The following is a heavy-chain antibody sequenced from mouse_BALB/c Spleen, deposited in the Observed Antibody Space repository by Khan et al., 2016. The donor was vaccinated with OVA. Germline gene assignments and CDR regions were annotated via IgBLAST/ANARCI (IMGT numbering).Heavy chain of an antibody. V-gene: IGHV3-2*02. J-gene: IGHJ4*01. Sequence: EVQLQESGPGLVKPSQSLSLTCTVTGYSITSNYAWNWIRQFPGNKLEWMGYISYSGTTSYNPSLKSRISLTRDKSKHQFFMQLNSVTTEDTATYYCARGNYYAYAMDYWGQGTSVTVSS. CDR1: GYSITSNYA. D-gene: IGHD1-1*01. CDR2: ISYSGTT. CDR3: ARGNYYAYAMDY.